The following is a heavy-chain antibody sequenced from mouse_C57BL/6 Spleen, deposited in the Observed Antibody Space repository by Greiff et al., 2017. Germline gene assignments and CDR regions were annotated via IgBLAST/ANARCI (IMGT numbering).Heavy chain of an antibody. V-gene: IGHV1-55*01. CDR2: IYPGSGST. CDR3: ARAYYGNSSWFAD. J-gene: IGHJ3*01. CDR1: GYTFTSYW. Sequence: VQLQQPGAELVKPGASVKMSCKASGYTFTSYWITWVKQRPGQGLEWIGDIYPGSGSTNYNEKFKSKATLTVDTSSSTAYMQLSSLTSEDSAVYYCARAYYGNSSWFADWGQGTLVTGSA. D-gene: IGHD2-10*01.